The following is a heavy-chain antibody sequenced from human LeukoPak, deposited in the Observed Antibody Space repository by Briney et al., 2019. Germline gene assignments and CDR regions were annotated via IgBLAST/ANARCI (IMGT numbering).Heavy chain of an antibody. CDR3: ARGPPFDRDAFDI. D-gene: IGHD3-9*01. Sequence: SWIRXXPGKXLEXIGYIYYSGSTYYNPSLKSRVTISVDTSKNQFSLKLSSVTAADTAVYYCARGPPFDRDAFDIWGQGTMVTVSS. J-gene: IGHJ3*02. V-gene: IGHV4-31*02. CDR2: IYYSGST.